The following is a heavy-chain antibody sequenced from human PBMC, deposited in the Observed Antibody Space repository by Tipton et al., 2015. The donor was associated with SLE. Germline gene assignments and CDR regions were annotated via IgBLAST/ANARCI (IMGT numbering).Heavy chain of an antibody. CDR1: GGSISSYY. D-gene: IGHD6-19*01. Sequence: TLSLTCTVSGGSISSYYWSWIRQPPGKGLEWIGYIYYSGSTNYNPSLKSRVTMSVDTSKNQFSLKLSSVTAADTAVYYCARSEYSSGLIDYWGQGTLVTVSS. V-gene: IGHV4-59*01. J-gene: IGHJ4*02. CDR2: IYYSGST. CDR3: ARSEYSSGLIDY.